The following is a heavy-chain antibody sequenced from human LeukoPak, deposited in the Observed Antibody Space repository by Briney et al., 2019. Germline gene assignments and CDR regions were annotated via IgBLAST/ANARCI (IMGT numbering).Heavy chain of an antibody. D-gene: IGHD3-10*01. V-gene: IGHV3-13*04. J-gene: IGHJ4*02. CDR1: GFSFSTSD. Sequence: GGSLRLSCAASGFSFSTSDMHWVRQSTGKGLEWVSAIGTVGDTYYAASVRGRFTISREDDKSSLYLKMNNLRVGDTAVYYCARVLPGSGSYDYWGQGTLVSVSS. CDR3: ARVLPGSGSYDY. CDR2: IGTVGDT.